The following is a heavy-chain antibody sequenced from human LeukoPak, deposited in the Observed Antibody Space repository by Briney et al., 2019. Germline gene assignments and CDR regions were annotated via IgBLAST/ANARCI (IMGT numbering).Heavy chain of an antibody. D-gene: IGHD1-26*01. J-gene: IGHJ3*02. CDR2: IIPIFGTA. V-gene: IGHV1-69*01. CDR1: GGTFSSYA. CDR3: ARRHKVGATPGGDAFDI. Sequence: GSSVKVSCKASGGTFSSYAISWVRQAPGQGLEWMGGIIPIFGTANYAQKFQGRVTITADESTSTAYMELSSLRSEDTAVYYCARRHKVGATPGGDAFDIWGQGTMVTVSS.